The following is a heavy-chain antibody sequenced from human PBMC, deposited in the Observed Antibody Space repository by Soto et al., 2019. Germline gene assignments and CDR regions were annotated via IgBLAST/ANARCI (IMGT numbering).Heavy chain of an antibody. V-gene: IGHV1-3*01. CDR2: INAGNGNT. CDR1: GYTFTSYA. J-gene: IGHJ6*02. CDR3: ARNPVEDPYYYYGMDV. Sequence: ASVKVSCKASGYTFTSYAMHWVRQAPGQRLEWMGWINAGNGNTKYSQKFQGRVTITRDTSASTAYMELSSLRSEDTAVYYCARNPVEDPYYYYGMDVWGQGTTVTVSS.